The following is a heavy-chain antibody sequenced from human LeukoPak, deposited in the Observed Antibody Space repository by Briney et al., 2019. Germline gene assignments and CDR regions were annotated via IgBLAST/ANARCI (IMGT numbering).Heavy chain of an antibody. CDR3: AKDLISPMYYYDSSGYYSEGYFDY. J-gene: IGHJ4*02. V-gene: IGHV3-23*01. D-gene: IGHD3-22*01. CDR1: GFTFSSYA. CDR2: ISGSGGST. Sequence: GGSLRLSCAASGFTFSSYAMSWVRQAPGKGLEWVSAISGSGGSTYYADSVKGRFTISRDNSKNTLYLQMNSLRAEDTAVYYCAKDLISPMYYYDSSGYYSEGYFDYWGQGTLVTVSS.